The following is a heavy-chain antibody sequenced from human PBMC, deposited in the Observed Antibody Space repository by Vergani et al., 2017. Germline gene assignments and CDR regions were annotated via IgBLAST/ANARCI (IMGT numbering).Heavy chain of an antibody. Sequence: QVQVVQSGAEVKKSGDSVKVSCKTSGYTFSNYYMHWVRQAPGQGLEWIGIINPSGGHTNYAQKFQGRVTMTRDTATSTVYMALSSRRSEDTAIYYCARGDYGILTGYRYWGQGTLVTVSA. CDR3: ARGDYGILTGYRY. CDR1: GYTFSNYY. D-gene: IGHD3-9*01. J-gene: IGHJ4*02. V-gene: IGHV1-46*03. CDR2: INPSGGHT.